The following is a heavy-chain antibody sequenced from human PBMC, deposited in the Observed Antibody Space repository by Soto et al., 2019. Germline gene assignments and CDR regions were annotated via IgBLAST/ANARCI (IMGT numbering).Heavy chain of an antibody. J-gene: IGHJ6*02. CDR3: ARSQGSSTSLEICYYYYYGMDV. D-gene: IGHD2-2*01. CDR2: IIPIPGTA. CDR1: GGTFGSYA. V-gene: IGHV1-69*01. Sequence: QVQLVQSGAEVKKPGSSVKVSCKASGGTFGSYAISWVRQAPGQGLEWMGGIIPIPGTAHYAQKFQGRVTIAADESTSTAYTELSSRRSEDTAVYYCARSQGSSTSLEICYYYYYGMDVWGQGTTVTVSS.